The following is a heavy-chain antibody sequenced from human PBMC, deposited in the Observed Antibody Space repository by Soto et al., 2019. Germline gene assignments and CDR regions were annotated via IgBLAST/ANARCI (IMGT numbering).Heavy chain of an antibody. CDR1: GFTFSSYA. V-gene: IGHV3-30-3*01. CDR2: ISYDGSNK. CDR3: AKCRQSHSMPNNWFDP. Sequence: GGSLRLSCAASGFTFSSYAMHCVRQAPGKGLEWVAVISYDGSNKYYADSAKGRFTISRDNSKNTLYLQMNSLRAEDTAVYYCAKCRQSHSMPNNWFDPWGQGTLVTVSS. J-gene: IGHJ5*02. D-gene: IGHD2-2*01.